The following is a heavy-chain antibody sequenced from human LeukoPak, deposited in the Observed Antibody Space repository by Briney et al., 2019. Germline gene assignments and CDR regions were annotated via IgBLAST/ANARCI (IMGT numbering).Heavy chain of an antibody. CDR1: GYTFTSYA. V-gene: IGHV1-3*01. CDR2: INAGNGNT. J-gene: IGHJ4*02. Sequence: ASVKVSCKASGYTFTSYAMHWVRQAPGQRLEWMGWINAGNGNTKYSQKFQGRVTITRDTSASTAYMELSSLRSEDTAVYYCARDHHNYYDSSGSPNYWGQGTLVTVSS. CDR3: ARDHHNYYDSSGSPNY. D-gene: IGHD3-22*01.